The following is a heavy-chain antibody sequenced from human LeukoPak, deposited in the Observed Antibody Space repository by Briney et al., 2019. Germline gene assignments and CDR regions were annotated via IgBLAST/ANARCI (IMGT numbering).Heavy chain of an antibody. Sequence: SETLSLTCTVSGYSISSGYYWGWIRQPPGKGLEWIGEINHSGSTNYNPSLKSRVTISVDTSKNQFSLKLSSVTAADTAVYYCARGVSRGYSSSWYVLGWFDPWGQGTLVTVSS. CDR1: GYSISSGYY. V-gene: IGHV4-38-2*02. CDR2: INHSGST. J-gene: IGHJ5*02. CDR3: ARGVSRGYSSSWYVLGWFDP. D-gene: IGHD6-13*01.